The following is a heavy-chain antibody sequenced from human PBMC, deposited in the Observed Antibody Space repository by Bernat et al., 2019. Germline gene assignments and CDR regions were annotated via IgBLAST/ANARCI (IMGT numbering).Heavy chain of an antibody. CDR2: IYYSGST. Sequence: QVQLQESGPGLVKPSETLSLTCTVSGGSISSYYWSWIRQPPGKGLEWIGYIYYSGSTNYNPSLKSRVTISVDTSKNQFSLKLSSVTAADTAVYYCARVTAVAAIHYWYFDLWGRGTLFTLSS. V-gene: IGHV4-59*01. D-gene: IGHD2-2*02. CDR1: GGSISSYY. J-gene: IGHJ2*01. CDR3: ARVTAVAAIHYWYFDL.